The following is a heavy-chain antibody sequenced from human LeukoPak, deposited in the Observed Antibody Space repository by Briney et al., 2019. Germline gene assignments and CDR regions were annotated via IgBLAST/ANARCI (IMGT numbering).Heavy chain of an antibody. D-gene: IGHD2-8*01. J-gene: IGHJ3*02. V-gene: IGHV1-2*02. CDR3: ARDRVYAGCHGLSCDDAFDI. CDR1: GYTFTGYY. Sequence: ASVKVSCKASGYTFTGYYIHWVRQAPGQGLEWMGWINTNSSVTNYEQEFQGRVTMTRDTSINTAYMELSRLRSDDTAVYYCARDRVYAGCHGLSCDDAFDIWGEGTMVTVPS. CDR2: INTNSSVT.